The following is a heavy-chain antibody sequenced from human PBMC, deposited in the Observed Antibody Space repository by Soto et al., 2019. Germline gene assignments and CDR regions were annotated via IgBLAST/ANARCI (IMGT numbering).Heavy chain of an antibody. CDR1: GFTFSNYA. Sequence: GGSLRLSCAASGFTFSNYAMSWVRQAPGMGLEWVSAISGRGDSTYYTDSVKGRLTISRDNSKNSLYLQMNSLRAEDTAVYYCARASGSGSSYNVVDYWGQGTLVTVSS. D-gene: IGHD3-10*01. V-gene: IGHV3-23*01. J-gene: IGHJ4*02. CDR3: ARASGSGSSYNVVDY. CDR2: ISGRGDST.